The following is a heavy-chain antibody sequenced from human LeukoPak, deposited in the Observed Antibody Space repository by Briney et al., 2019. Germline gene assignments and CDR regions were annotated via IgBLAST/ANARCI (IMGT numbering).Heavy chain of an antibody. Sequence: SETLSLTRTVSGGSISSSSNYWGWIRQPPGKGLEWIGSIYYSGSTYYNPSLKSRVTISVDTSKNQFSLKLSSVTAADTAVYYCARSTRYYDILTGYYDTNWFDPWGQGTLVTVSS. D-gene: IGHD3-9*01. CDR3: ARSTRYYDILTGYYDTNWFDP. V-gene: IGHV4-39*07. CDR1: GGSISSSSNY. J-gene: IGHJ5*02. CDR2: IYYSGST.